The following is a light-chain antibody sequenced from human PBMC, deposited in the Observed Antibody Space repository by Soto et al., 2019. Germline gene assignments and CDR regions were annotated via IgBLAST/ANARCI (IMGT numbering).Light chain of an antibody. CDR2: DVT. Sequence: QSVLTQPASVSGSPGQSITISCTATSSDVGLYKYVSWYQQHPGKAPKLIIYDVTNRPSGVSSRFSGSKSGNTASLTISGLLPEDEADYYCMSPTTSATWVFGGGTKVTVL. CDR3: MSPTTSATWV. CDR1: SSDVGLYKY. J-gene: IGLJ3*02. V-gene: IGLV2-14*03.